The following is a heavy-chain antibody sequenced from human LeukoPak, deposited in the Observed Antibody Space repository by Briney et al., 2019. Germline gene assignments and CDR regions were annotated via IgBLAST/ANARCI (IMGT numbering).Heavy chain of an antibody. CDR2: IDSDGSDT. V-gene: IGHV3-74*01. CDR1: GFTFTTYW. D-gene: IGHD1-26*01. Sequence: GGSLRLSCEASGFTFTTYWMHWVRQAPGKGLVWVSRIDSDGSDTTYADSVKGRFTVSRDNAKNTVFLQMNSLRAEDTAVYYCARGGANHGFDIWGQGTMVTVSS. J-gene: IGHJ3*02. CDR3: ARGGANHGFDI.